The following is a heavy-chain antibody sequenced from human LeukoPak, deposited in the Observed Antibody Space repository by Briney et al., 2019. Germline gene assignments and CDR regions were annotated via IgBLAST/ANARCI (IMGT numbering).Heavy chain of an antibody. CDR2: IYSGGST. V-gene: IGHV3-66*01. Sequence: PGGSLRLSCTASGFTFGDYAMSWVRQAPGKGLEWVSVIYSGGSTYYADSVKGRFTISRDNSKNTLYLQMNSLRAEDTAVYYCARDHYYYGMDVWGQGTTVTVSS. CDR1: GFTFGDYA. CDR3: ARDHYYYGMDV. J-gene: IGHJ6*02.